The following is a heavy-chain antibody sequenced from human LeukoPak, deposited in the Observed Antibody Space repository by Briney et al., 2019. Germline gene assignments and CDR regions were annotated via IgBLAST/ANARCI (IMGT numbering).Heavy chain of an antibody. CDR2: INPSGGST. D-gene: IGHD3-10*01. CDR3: ARDSVSSGRYVDY. CDR1: GYTFTSYY. J-gene: IGHJ4*02. V-gene: IGHV1-46*01. Sequence: ASVKVSCKASGYTFTSYYMHWVRQAPGQGLEWMGIINPSGGSTSYAQKFQDRVTITMDMSTSTVSMELSSLRSEDTAVYYCARDSVSSGRYVDYWGQGTLVTVSS.